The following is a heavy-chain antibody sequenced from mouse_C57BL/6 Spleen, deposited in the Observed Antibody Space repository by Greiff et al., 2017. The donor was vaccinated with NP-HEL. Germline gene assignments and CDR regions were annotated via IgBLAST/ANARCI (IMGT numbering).Heavy chain of an antibody. Sequence: EVKLVESGAELVRPGASVKLSCTASGFNIKDDYMHWVKQRPEQGLEWIGWIDPENGDTEYASKFQGKATITADTSSNTAYLQLSSLTSEDTAVYYCTTSYSNYPFAYWGQGTLVTVSA. V-gene: IGHV14-4*01. D-gene: IGHD2-5*01. CDR2: IDPENGDT. CDR3: TTSYSNYPFAY. J-gene: IGHJ3*01. CDR1: GFNIKDDY.